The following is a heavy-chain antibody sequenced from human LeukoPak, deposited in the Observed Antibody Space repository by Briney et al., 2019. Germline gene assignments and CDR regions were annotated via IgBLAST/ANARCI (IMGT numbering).Heavy chain of an antibody. D-gene: IGHD6-19*01. CDR3: ARLGIAVAGTSQATIPFDY. CDR1: GGSFSGYY. V-gene: IGHV4-34*01. J-gene: IGHJ4*02. CDR2: INHSGST. Sequence: SETLSLTCAVYGGSFSGYYWSWIRQPPGKGLEWIGEINHSGSTNYNPSLKSRVTISVDTSKNQFSLKLSSVTAADTAVYYCARLGIAVAGTSQATIPFDYWGQGTLVTVSS.